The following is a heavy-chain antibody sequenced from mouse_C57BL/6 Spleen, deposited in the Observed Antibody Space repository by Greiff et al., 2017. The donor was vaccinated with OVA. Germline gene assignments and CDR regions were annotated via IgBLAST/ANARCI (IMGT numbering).Heavy chain of an antibody. Sequence: VQLQQPGAELVRPGSSVKLSCKASGYTFTSYWMHWVKQRPIQGLEWIGNIDPSDSETHYNQKFKDKATLTVDKSSSTAYMQLSSLTSEDSAVYYGARSAYYSNYGGGFDYWGQGTTLTVSS. J-gene: IGHJ2*01. V-gene: IGHV1-52*01. D-gene: IGHD2-5*01. CDR1: GYTFTSYW. CDR2: IDPSDSET. CDR3: ARSAYYSNYGGGFDY.